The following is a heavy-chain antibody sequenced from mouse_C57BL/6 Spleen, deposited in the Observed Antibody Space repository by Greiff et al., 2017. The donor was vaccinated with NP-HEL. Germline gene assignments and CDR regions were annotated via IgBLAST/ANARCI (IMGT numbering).Heavy chain of an antibody. Sequence: QVQLKESGAELVKPGASVKISCKASGYAFSSYWMNWVKQRPGKGLEWIGQIYPGDGDTNYNGKFKGKATLTADKSSSTAYMQLSSLTSEDSAVYFCARKKLYDPLDYWGQGTTLTVSS. V-gene: IGHV1-80*01. D-gene: IGHD2-3*01. CDR3: ARKKLYDPLDY. J-gene: IGHJ2*01. CDR2: IYPGDGDT. CDR1: GYAFSSYW.